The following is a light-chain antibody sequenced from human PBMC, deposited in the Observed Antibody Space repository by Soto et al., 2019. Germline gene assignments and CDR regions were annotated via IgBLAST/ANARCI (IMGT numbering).Light chain of an antibody. J-gene: IGLJ3*02. CDR1: NSNLGRGY. CDR2: RDN. CDR3: GAWDDSLTGQWL. V-gene: IGLV1-47*01. Sequence: QSVLTQPPSASGTPGQRVTISCSGSNSNLGRGYVYWYQHFPGMAPKLIIYRDNQRPSGVPDRFSGSRSGSSASLAISGLRSEDEADYYCGAWDDSLTGQWLFGGGTKLTVL.